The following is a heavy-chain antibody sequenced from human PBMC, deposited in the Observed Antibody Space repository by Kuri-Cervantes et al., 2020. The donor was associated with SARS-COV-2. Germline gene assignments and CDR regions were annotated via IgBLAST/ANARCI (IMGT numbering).Heavy chain of an antibody. Sequence: SETLSLTCTVSGGSISSSSYYWGWIRQPPGKGLEWIGSIYYSGSTYYNPSLKSRVTISVDTSKNQFSLKLSSVTAADTAVYYCARRNSPYSSSSYYLGYWGQGTLVTVSS. V-gene: IGHV4-39*01. CDR3: ARRNSPYSSSSYYLGY. J-gene: IGHJ4*02. CDR2: IYYSGST. D-gene: IGHD6-13*01. CDR1: GGSISSSSYY.